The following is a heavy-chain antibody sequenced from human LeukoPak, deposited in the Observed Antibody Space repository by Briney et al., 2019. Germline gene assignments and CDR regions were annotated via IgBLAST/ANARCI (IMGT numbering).Heavy chain of an antibody. V-gene: IGHV1-69*05. CDR3: ARSLWFGEFLFDY. Sequence: GASVKVSCKASGGTFSSYAISWVRQAPGQGLEWMGGIIPIFGTANYAQKFQGRVTMTTDTSTSTAYMELRSLRSDDTAVYYCARSLWFGEFLFDYWGQGTLVTVSS. J-gene: IGHJ4*02. CDR1: GGTFSSYA. D-gene: IGHD3-10*01. CDR2: IIPIFGTA.